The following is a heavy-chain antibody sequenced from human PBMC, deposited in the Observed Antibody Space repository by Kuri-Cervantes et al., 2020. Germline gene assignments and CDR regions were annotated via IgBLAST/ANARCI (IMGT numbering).Heavy chain of an antibody. CDR1: GLMFSKTW. J-gene: IGHJ4*02. Sequence: GGSLRLSCVASGLMFSKTWMSWVRQAPGDGPEFVANIKEDGSEEYYADSVRGRFTISRDNAKNMLYLQMNSLRVEDTAVYYCARGRYRGRWYEGFSWFYFDYWGQGIQVTVSS. CDR3: ARGRYRGRWYEGFSWFYFDY. D-gene: IGHD6-13*01. V-gene: IGHV3-7*01. CDR2: IKEDGSEE.